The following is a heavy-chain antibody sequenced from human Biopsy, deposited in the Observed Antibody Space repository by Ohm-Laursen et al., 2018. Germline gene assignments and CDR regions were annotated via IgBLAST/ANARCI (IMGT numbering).Heavy chain of an antibody. V-gene: IGHV2-70*11. CDR1: GFSLSARGMC. CDR3: ARTPILIVSAGLVYRHRRHLQGMDV. J-gene: IGHJ6*02. D-gene: IGHD6-13*01. CDR2: VDWVDYK. Sequence: PTQTLTLTCSFSGFSLSARGMCVSWIRQAPGKALEWLARVDWVDYKDYSGSLQTKLSISKETSNDQVVLTVNKVDPADTATYSCARTPILIVSAGLVYRHRRHLQGMDVWGQGIAVTVS.